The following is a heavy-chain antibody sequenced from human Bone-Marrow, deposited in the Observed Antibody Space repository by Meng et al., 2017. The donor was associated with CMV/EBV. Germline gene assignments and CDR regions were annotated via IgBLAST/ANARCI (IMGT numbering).Heavy chain of an antibody. V-gene: IGHV5-51*01. Sequence: GGSLRLSCEASEYEFTNYWIGWVRQMPGRGLEWMGIIHPYDSDSRYSPSFQGHVTFSVDRSINTAYLQWRSLQASDTAMYYCARGGTYDFWSTYFTFPFDYWGQGSLVTVSS. CDR1: EYEFTNYW. J-gene: IGHJ4*02. D-gene: IGHD3-3*01. CDR3: ARGGTYDFWSTYFTFPFDY. CDR2: IHPYDSDS.